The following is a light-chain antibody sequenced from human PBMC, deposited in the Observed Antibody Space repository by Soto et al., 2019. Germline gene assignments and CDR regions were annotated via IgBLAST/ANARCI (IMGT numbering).Light chain of an antibody. Sequence: IVMTQSPATLSVSLGERSTLSCRASQSINSNLAWYQQKPGQAPRLLMFRASIRAAGFPARFSGSGSGTEFNITISSLQSEDSAVCYCQQYNNWPRATFGGGTKVDIK. V-gene: IGKV3-15*01. J-gene: IGKJ4*01. CDR1: QSINSN. CDR2: RAS. CDR3: QQYNNWPRAT.